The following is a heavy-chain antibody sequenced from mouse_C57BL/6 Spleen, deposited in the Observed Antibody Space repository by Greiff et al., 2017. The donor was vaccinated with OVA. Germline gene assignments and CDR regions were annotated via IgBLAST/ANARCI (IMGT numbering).Heavy chain of an antibody. CDR3: ARHRSYDYDGWFAD. CDR2: IHPNSGST. CDR1: GYTFTSYW. V-gene: IGHV1-64*01. J-gene: IGHJ3*01. Sequence: QVQLQQPGAELVKPGASVKLSCKASGYTFTSYWMHWVKQRPGQGLEWIGMIHPNSGSTNYNEKFKSKATLTVDKSSSTAYMHLSSLTSEDSAVYYCARHRSYDYDGWFADWGQGTLVTVSA. D-gene: IGHD2-4*01.